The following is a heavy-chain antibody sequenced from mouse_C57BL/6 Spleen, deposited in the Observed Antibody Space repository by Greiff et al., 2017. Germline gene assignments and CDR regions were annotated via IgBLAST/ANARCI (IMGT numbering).Heavy chain of an antibody. Sequence: EVQLQQSGPVLVKPGASVKMSCKASGYTFTDYYMHWVKQSHGKSLEWIGVINPYNGGTSYNQKFKGKATLTVDKSSSTAYMELNSLTSEDSAVYYCARSDYGSSFDYWGQGTTLTVSS. CDR2: INPYNGGT. CDR3: ARSDYGSSFDY. V-gene: IGHV1-19*01. D-gene: IGHD1-1*01. J-gene: IGHJ2*01. CDR1: GYTFTDYY.